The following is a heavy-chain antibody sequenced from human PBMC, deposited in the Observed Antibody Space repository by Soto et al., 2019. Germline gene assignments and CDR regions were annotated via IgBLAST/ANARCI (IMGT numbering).Heavy chain of an antibody. CDR3: ARAPSAAVPDY. D-gene: IGHD6-13*01. J-gene: IGHJ4*02. CDR1: GFAFSGYA. CDR2: ISSSSTYR. Sequence: EVQLVESGGGLVKPGGSLTLSCAASGFAFSGYATYWVRQAPGKGLEWVSTISSSSTYRYYGDSVKGRFTISRDNAKKSLSLQMNSLSAEDTAVYYCARAPSAAVPDYWGQGTLVIVSS. V-gene: IGHV3-21*02.